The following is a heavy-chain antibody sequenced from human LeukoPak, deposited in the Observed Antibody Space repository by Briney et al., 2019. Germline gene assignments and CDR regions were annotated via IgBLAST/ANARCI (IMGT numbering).Heavy chain of an antibody. J-gene: IGHJ6*02. Sequence: GGSLRLSCAASGFTFSSYAMNWVRQAPGKGLEWVSYISSTGSTIYYADSVKGRFTISRDNAKNSLYLQLKSLRVEDTAVYYCASFYSSSPNNYYYYGMDVWGQGTTVTVSS. CDR3: ASFYSSSPNNYYYYGMDV. D-gene: IGHD6-13*01. CDR2: ISSTGSTI. CDR1: GFTFSSYA. V-gene: IGHV3-48*03.